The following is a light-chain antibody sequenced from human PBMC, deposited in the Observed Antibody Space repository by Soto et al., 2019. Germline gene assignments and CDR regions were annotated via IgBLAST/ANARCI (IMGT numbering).Light chain of an antibody. V-gene: IGKV3-20*01. CDR2: GAT. J-gene: IGKJ1*01. CDR1: QSVSNSF. CDR3: QQYGSTPVT. Sequence: EIVLTQSPGTLSLSPGERATLSCRASQSVSNSFLAWYQQKPGQAPRLLIYGATSRATGIPDRFSGSGSRTDFTLTISRLEPEDFAVYYCQQYGSTPVTFGQGTKVEFK.